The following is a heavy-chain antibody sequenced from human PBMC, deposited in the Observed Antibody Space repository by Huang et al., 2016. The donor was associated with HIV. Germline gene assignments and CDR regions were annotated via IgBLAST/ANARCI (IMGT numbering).Heavy chain of an antibody. CDR1: GGSIRSDNYY. V-gene: IGHV4-39*02. Sequence: QLQLQESGPGLVKPSETLSLTCTVSGGSIRSDNYYWGWIRQPPGKGLVWIGSIYYSGITYYNPSLKRRVTITVDTSKNHFSLRMRSVTAADTAVYYCARLPGSITMIRGVITDPYWGQGTLVTVSS. J-gene: IGHJ4*02. D-gene: IGHD3-10*01. CDR2: IYYSGIT. CDR3: ARLPGSITMIRGVITDPY.